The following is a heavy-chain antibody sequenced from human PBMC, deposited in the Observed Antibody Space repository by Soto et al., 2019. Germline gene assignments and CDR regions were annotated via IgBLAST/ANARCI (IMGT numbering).Heavy chain of an antibody. Sequence: QVQLVQSGAEVKRPGASVKVACKTSGYGFRNYGISWVRQAPGQGPEWMGWISTYSGDTDYAQMFQDRITMTTDTSTSTVHMELRSLTLGDTAVYYCARGWDYTDYYGDYWGQGTLVTVSS. J-gene: IGHJ4*02. V-gene: IGHV1-18*01. CDR1: GYGFRNYG. D-gene: IGHD1-26*01. CDR2: ISTYSGDT. CDR3: ARGWDYTDYYGDY.